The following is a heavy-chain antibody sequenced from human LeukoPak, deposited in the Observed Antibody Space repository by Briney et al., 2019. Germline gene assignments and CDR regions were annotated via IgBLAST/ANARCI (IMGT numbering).Heavy chain of an antibody. CDR3: AKEWSIVVVVAAPYGMDV. CDR2: ISYDGSNK. D-gene: IGHD2-15*01. Sequence: GGSLRLSCAASGFTFSSYAMHWVRQAPGKGLEWVAVISYDGSNKYYADSVKGRFTISRDNSKNTLYLQMNSLRAEDTAVYYCAKEWSIVVVVAAPYGMDVWGQGTTVTVSS. CDR1: GFTFSSYA. V-gene: IGHV3-30-3*01. J-gene: IGHJ6*02.